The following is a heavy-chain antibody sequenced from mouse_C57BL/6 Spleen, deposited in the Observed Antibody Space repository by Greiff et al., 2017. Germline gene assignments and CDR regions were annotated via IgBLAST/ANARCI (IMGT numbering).Heavy chain of an antibody. D-gene: IGHD2-2*01. CDR1: GYTFTSYW. V-gene: IGHV1-64*01. J-gene: IGHJ1*03. Sequence: QVQLQQPGAELVKPGASVKLSCKASGYTFTSYWMHWVKQRPGQGLEWIGMIHPNSGSTNYNEKFKSKATLTVDKSSSTAYMQLSSLTSEDSAVYYCARGIYYGYDPTFWYFDVWGTGTTGTVSS. CDR3: ARGIYYGYDPTFWYFDV. CDR2: IHPNSGST.